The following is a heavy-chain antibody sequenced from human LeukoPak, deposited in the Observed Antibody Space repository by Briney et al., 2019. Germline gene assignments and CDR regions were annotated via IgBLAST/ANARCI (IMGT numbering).Heavy chain of an antibody. CDR2: IIPILGIA. CDR1: GGTFSSYA. D-gene: IGHD2-2*01. V-gene: IGHV1-69*04. CDR3: AREDCSSTSVPCTAMVIYWFDP. J-gene: IGHJ5*02. Sequence: SVKVSCKASGGTFSSYAISWVRQAPGQGLEWMGRIIPILGIANYAQKFQGRVTITADKSTSTAYMELSSLRSEDTAVYYCAREDCSSTSVPCTAMVIYWFDPWGQGTLVTVSS.